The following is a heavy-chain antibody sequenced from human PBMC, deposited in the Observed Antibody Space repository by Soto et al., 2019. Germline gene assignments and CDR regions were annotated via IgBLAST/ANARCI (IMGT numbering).Heavy chain of an antibody. Sequence: GASVKVSCKASGYTFTSYDINWVRQATGQGLEWMGWMNPNSGNTGYAQKFQGRVTMTRNTSISTAYMELSSLRSEDTAVYYCARGVYSSGWRLFYWYFDLWGRGTLVTVSS. CDR3: ARGVYSSGWRLFYWYFDL. V-gene: IGHV1-8*01. CDR1: GYTFTSYD. CDR2: MNPNSGNT. D-gene: IGHD6-19*01. J-gene: IGHJ2*01.